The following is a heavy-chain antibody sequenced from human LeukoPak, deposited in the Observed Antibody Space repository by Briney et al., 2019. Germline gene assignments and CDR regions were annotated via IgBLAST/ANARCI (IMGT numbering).Heavy chain of an antibody. CDR3: ARGGPGAAYFDY. J-gene: IGHJ4*02. V-gene: IGHV1-8*01. CDR1: GYTFTSYD. D-gene: IGHD1-26*01. CDR2: MNPNSGNT. Sequence: ASVKVSCKASGYTFTSYDINWVRQATGQGLEWMGWMNPNSGNTCYAQKFQGRVTMTRNTSISTAYMELSSLRSEDTAVYYCARGGPGAAYFDYWGQGTLVTVSS.